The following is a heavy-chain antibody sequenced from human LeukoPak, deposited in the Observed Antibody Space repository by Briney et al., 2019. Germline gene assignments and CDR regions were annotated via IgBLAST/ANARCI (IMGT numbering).Heavy chain of an antibody. CDR2: ISAYNGNT. CDR3: ARGSGGYCSSTSCYAGMDFDY. CDR1: GYTFTSYG. V-gene: IGHV1-18*04. Sequence: GASVKVSCKASGYTFTSYGISWVRQAPGPGLEWMGWISAYNGNTNYAQKLQGRVTMTTDTSTSTAYMELRSLRSDDTAVYYCARGSGGYCSSTSCYAGMDFDYWGQGTLVTVSS. D-gene: IGHD2-2*01. J-gene: IGHJ4*02.